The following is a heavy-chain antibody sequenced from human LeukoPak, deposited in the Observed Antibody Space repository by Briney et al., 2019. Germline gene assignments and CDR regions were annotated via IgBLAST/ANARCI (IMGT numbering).Heavy chain of an antibody. J-gene: IGHJ6*03. D-gene: IGHD5-18*01. V-gene: IGHV4-38-2*02. CDR2: IYHSGST. Sequence: SETLSLTCTVSGYSISSGYYWGWIRQPPGKGLEWIGSIYHSGSTYNNPSLKSRVTISVDTSKNQFSLKLSSVTAADTAVYYCARERSTAMVPSYYMDVWGKGTTVTVSS. CDR1: GYSISSGYY. CDR3: ARERSTAMVPSYYMDV.